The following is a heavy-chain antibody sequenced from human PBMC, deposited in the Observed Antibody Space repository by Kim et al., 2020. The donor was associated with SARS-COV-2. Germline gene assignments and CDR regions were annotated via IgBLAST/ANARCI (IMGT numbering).Heavy chain of an antibody. CDR3: ARGGNWGLGYSGSFAV. CDR1: GFTLSHYV. Sequence: GGSLRLSCVVSGFTLSHYVMHWVRQAPGKGPDWVAVLSHDGNNKYYADSVRGRFTISRDISNHTVFLQMNSLRPEDTAIYYCARGGNWGLGYSGSFAVWGPRTVVAGSS. CDR2: LSHDGNNK. V-gene: IGHV3-30*14. D-gene: IGHD7-27*01. J-gene: IGHJ3*01.